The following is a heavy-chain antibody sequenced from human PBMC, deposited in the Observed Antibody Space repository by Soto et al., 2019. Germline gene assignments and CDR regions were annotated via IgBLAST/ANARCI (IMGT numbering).Heavy chain of an antibody. CDR2: IWYDGSNK. J-gene: IGHJ6*03. CDR3: ASNPQGPHGVLDYYYYMDV. CDR1: GFTFSSYG. V-gene: IGHV3-33*01. D-gene: IGHD4-17*01. Sequence: GGSLRLSCAASGFTFSSYGMHWVRQAPGKGLEWVAVIWYDGSNKYYADSVKGRFTISRDSSKNTLYLQMNSLRAEDAAVYYCASNPQGPHGVLDYYYYMDVWGKGTTVTVSS.